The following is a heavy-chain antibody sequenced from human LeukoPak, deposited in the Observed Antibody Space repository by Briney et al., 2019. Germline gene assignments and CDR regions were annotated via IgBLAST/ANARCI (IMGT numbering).Heavy chain of an antibody. CDR1: GFTVSSNY. V-gene: IGHV3-66*01. J-gene: IGHJ6*02. Sequence: GGSLRLSCSASGFTVSSNYMSRVRQAPGKGLEWVSVINSGGSTYYADSVKGRFTISRDNSKNTLYLQMNSLRVEDTAVYYCARDVVGATGDYYGMDVWGQGTTVTVSS. CDR3: ARDVVGATGDYYGMDV. CDR2: INSGGST. D-gene: IGHD1-26*01.